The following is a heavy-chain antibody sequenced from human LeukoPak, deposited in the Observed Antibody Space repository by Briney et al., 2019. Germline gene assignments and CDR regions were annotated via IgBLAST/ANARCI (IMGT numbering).Heavy chain of an antibody. V-gene: IGHV3-30*03. CDR3: ARGQRRTFDY. Sequence: PSGRSLRLSCAASGFTFRNYGMPWVRQAPGKGLEWVAVISDDASGTNYANSVKGRFTISRDNSKNTLYLEMSSLRVEDTALYYCARGQRRTFDYWGQGTLVTVSS. CDR1: GFTFRNYG. CDR2: ISDDASGT. J-gene: IGHJ4*02.